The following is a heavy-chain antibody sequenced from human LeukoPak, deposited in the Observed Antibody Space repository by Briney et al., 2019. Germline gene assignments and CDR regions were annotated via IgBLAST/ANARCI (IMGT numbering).Heavy chain of an antibody. Sequence: SETLSLTCTVSGGSISSGGYYWSWIRQHPGKGLEWIGYIYYSGSTYYNPSLKSRVTISVDTSKNQFSLKPSSVTAADTAVYYCARAPMYYYDSSGYRYYFDYWGQGTLVTVSS. V-gene: IGHV4-31*03. D-gene: IGHD3-22*01. J-gene: IGHJ4*02. CDR2: IYYSGST. CDR3: ARAPMYYYDSSGYRYYFDY. CDR1: GGSISSGGYY.